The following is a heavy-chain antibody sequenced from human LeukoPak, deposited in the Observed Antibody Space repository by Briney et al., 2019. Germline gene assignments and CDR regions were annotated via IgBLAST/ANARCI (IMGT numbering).Heavy chain of an antibody. V-gene: IGHV3-30*02. J-gene: IGHJ4*02. Sequence: GGSLRLSCAASGFTFSSYGMHWVRQAPGKGLEWVAFIRYDGSNKYYADSVKGRFTISRDNAKNSLYLQMNSLRAEDTAVYYCARVGGSGSYSIYWGQGTLVTVSS. CDR2: IRYDGSNK. CDR1: GFTFSSYG. D-gene: IGHD3-10*01. CDR3: ARVGGSGSYSIY.